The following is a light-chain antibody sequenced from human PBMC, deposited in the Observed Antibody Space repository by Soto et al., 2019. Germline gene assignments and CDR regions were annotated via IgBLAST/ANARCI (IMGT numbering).Light chain of an antibody. CDR3: QQYEDWPPYT. CDR2: GAS. V-gene: IGKV3-15*01. CDR1: HSIRSS. Sequence: EIEMTQSPATLSVSPGERTTLSCRTSHSIRSSLALYQQRPCQAPRLLIYGASTRATGFPARFSGSGSGTDFTLTISSLQSEDFAVYYCQQYEDWPPYTFGQGTRLEIK. J-gene: IGKJ5*01.